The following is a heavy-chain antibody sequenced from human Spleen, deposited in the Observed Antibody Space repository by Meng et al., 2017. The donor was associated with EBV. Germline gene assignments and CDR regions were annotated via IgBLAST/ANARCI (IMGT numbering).Heavy chain of an antibody. CDR2: IYYSGST. Sequence: QLQLHGLGPGFVKPSETLSLTCTVAGGSISSSSYYWGWIRQPPGKGLEWIGSIYYSGSTSYNPSLESRVTISVDKSKNQIFLKLRSVTAADTAVYYCAQRERWGLDPWGQGTLVTVSS. V-gene: IGHV4-39*07. CDR3: AQRERWGLDP. CDR1: GGSISSSSYY. J-gene: IGHJ5*02. D-gene: IGHD3-16*01.